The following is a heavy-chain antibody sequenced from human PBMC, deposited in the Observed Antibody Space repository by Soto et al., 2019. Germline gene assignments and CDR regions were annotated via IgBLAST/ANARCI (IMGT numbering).Heavy chain of an antibody. CDR1: GFTFSSYA. CDR3: AKEITVAGDFDY. D-gene: IGHD6-19*01. J-gene: IGHJ4*01. CDR2: ISYDGSNK. Sequence: GGSLRLSCAASGFTFSSYAMHWVRQAPGKGLEWVAVISYDGSNKYYADSVKGRFTISRDNSKNTLYLQMDSLRPEDTAVYYCAKEITVAGDFDYWGHGTLVTVSS. V-gene: IGHV3-30-3*01.